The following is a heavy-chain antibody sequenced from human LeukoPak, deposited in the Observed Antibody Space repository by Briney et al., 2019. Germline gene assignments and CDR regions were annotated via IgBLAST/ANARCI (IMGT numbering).Heavy chain of an antibody. CDR3: ARWDDSAWAFGS. D-gene: IGHD6-19*01. Sequence: SETLSLTCIVSGGSILTYSWNWIRQSPGKGLEWIGYIPHSGTTSYRSSLKSRVTISVDSTKNQLSLKLASVTAADTAVYFCARWDDSAWAFGSWGPGTLVTVSS. V-gene: IGHV4-59*08. J-gene: IGHJ4*02. CDR2: IPHSGTT. CDR1: GGSILTYS.